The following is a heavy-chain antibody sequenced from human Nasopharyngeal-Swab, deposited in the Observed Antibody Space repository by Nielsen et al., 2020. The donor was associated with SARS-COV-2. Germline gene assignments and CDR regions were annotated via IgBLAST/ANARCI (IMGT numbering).Heavy chain of an antibody. J-gene: IGHJ6*03. CDR2: ISSSSTYI. Sequence: GESLKTSCAASGFTFNTCTMNWVRQAPGKGLEWVSSISSSSTYIYYADSVKGRFTISRDNVKNSLYLQMNSLRAEDTAVYYCARDPSDYYYYMNVWGKGTTVTVSS. CDR3: ARDPSDYYYYMNV. CDR1: GFTFNTCT. V-gene: IGHV3-21*01.